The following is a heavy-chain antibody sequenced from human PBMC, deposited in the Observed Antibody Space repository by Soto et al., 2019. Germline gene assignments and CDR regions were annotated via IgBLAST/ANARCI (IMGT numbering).Heavy chain of an antibody. CDR3: ARDGYNSDTAGHFDI. CDR2: ISYDGSNK. D-gene: IGHD5-18*01. Sequence: GGSLRLSCAACGFTFSSYAMHWVRQAPGKGLEWVAVISYDGSNKYYADSVKGRFTISRDNSKNTLYLQMNSLRAEDTAVYSCARDGYNSDTAGHFDIWGKGTMVTVSS. CDR1: GFTFSSYA. V-gene: IGHV3-30-3*01. J-gene: IGHJ3*02.